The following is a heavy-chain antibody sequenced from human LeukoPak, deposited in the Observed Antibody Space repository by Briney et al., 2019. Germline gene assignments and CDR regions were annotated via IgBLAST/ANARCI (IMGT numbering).Heavy chain of an antibody. CDR1: GFTFGSYA. CDR3: AKDRNSYGYGMDV. Sequence: GGSLRLSCATSGFTFGSYAMTWVRQAPGKGLEWVSGITGIDASTYYADSVKGRFTISRDNAKNSLYLQMNSLRAEDTALYYCAKDRNSYGYGMDVWGQGTTVTVSS. V-gene: IGHV3-23*01. J-gene: IGHJ6*02. CDR2: ITGIDAST. D-gene: IGHD5-18*01.